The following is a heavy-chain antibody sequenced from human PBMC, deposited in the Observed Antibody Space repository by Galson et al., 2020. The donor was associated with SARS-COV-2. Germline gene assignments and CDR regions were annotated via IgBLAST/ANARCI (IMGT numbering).Heavy chain of an antibody. CDR2: LSYAPTNK. Sequence: GGPLKISCAASGINTSNHGMNWVRQAPGQGLEWVAPLSYAPTNKFYSDSAKGRFIIPRDNSKNTLYLQMNSLRPDDMALYYCARAPYGVRTWYAFDIWGRGTMVTASS. CDR3: ARAPYGVRTWYAFDI. J-gene: IGHJ3*02. V-gene: IGHV3-30*03. D-gene: IGHD3-10*01. CDR1: GINTSNHG.